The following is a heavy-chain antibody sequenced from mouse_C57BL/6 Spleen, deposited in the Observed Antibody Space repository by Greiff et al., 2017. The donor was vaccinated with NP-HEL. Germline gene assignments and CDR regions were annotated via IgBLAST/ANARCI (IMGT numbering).Heavy chain of an antibody. CDR2: ISDGGSYT. D-gene: IGHD3-3*01. CDR1: GFTFSSYA. J-gene: IGHJ2*01. Sequence: EVQGVESGGGLVKPGGSLKLSCAASGFTFSSYAMSWVRQTPEKRLEWVATISDGGSYTYYPDNVKGRFTISRDNAKNNLYLQMSHLKSEDTAMYYCARVGGDYWGKGTTLTVSS. V-gene: IGHV5-4*01. CDR3: ARVGGDY.